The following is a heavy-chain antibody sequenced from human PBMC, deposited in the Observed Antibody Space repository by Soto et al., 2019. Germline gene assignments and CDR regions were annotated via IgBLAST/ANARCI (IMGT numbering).Heavy chain of an antibody. Sequence: QVQLVQSGAEVRKPGASVTVSCRSSGDSFNDYYIHWVRQAPEQGLGWMGWINPNSGVTKYAQKFQGWVSMTRDTSIRTVYMQLSRLRSDGTAVYYCARERGGATATLDYYYFYMDVWGTGTTVTVSS. J-gene: IGHJ6*03. CDR3: ARERGGATATLDYYYFYMDV. D-gene: IGHD5-12*01. CDR1: GDSFNDYY. CDR2: INPNSGVT. V-gene: IGHV1-2*04.